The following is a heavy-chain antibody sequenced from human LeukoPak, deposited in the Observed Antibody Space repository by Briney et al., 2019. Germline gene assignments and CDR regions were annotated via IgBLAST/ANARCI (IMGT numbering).Heavy chain of an antibody. CDR2: ISSSSDTI. V-gene: IGHV3-48*01. Sequence: GGSLRLSCAASGFTFSSYSMNWVRQAPGKGLEWVSYISSSSDTIYYADSVKGRFTISRDNSKNTLYLQMNSLRAEDTAVYYCARDDSSGWYAYYYYGMDVWGQGTTVTVSS. J-gene: IGHJ6*02. CDR1: GFTFSSYS. D-gene: IGHD6-19*01. CDR3: ARDDSSGWYAYYYYGMDV.